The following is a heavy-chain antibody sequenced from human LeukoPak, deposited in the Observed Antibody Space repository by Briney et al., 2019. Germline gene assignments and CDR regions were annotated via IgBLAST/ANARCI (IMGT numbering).Heavy chain of an antibody. D-gene: IGHD1-26*01. CDR2: IYTSGST. J-gene: IGHJ4*02. CDR1: GGSISSYY. V-gene: IGHV4-4*07. Sequence: SETLSLTCTVSGGSISSYYWSWIRQPAGKGLEWIGRIYTSGSTNYDPSLKSRVTMSVDTSKNQFSLRLSSVTAADTAVYYCARGIVGTTLDLDYWAREPWSPSPQ. CDR3: ARGIVGTTLDLDY.